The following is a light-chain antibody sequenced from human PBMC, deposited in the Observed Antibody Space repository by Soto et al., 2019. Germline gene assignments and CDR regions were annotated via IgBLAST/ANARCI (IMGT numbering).Light chain of an antibody. CDR2: GVS. V-gene: IGKV1-5*01. CDR1: QSIRHY. CDR3: QHHNSYSQT. Sequence: DIQMTQSPPTLSASVGDRVTITCRASQSIRHYLAWYQQMPRKALILLIYGVSSLYSGVSSSFSGSGFGTEFTLTISILQPDDFGIYFCQHHNSYSQTFGQGTKWIS. J-gene: IGKJ1*01.